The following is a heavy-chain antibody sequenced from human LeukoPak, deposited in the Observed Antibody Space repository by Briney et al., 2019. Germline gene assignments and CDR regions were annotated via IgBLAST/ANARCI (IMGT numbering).Heavy chain of an antibody. CDR3: ARDRDILTGYHSRGYYFDY. J-gene: IGHJ4*02. Sequence: SVKVSCKASGGTFSSYANSWVRQAPGQGLEWMGGIIPIFGTANYAQKFQGRVTITADESTSTAYMELSSLRSEDTAVYYCARDRDILTGYHSRGYYFDYWGQGTLVTVSS. CDR1: GGTFSSYA. CDR2: IIPIFGTA. D-gene: IGHD3-9*01. V-gene: IGHV1-69*13.